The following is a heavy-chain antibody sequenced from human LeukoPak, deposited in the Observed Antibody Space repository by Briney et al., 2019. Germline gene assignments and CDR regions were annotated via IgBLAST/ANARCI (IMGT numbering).Heavy chain of an antibody. CDR3: SIAARGVDY. CDR1: GGSFGGYY. J-gene: IGHJ4*02. Sequence: PSETLSLTCAVYGGSFGGYYWSWIRQPPGKGLEWIGEINHSESTNYNPSLKSRVTISVDTSKNQFSLKLSSVTAADTAVYYCSIAARGVDYWGQGTLVTVSS. CDR2: INHSEST. D-gene: IGHD6-6*01. V-gene: IGHV4-34*01.